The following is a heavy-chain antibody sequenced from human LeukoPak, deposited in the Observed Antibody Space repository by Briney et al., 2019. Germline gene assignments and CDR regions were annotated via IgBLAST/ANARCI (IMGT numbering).Heavy chain of an antibody. V-gene: IGHV4-39*07. CDR3: ARDIVVVTDRVSDAFDI. J-gene: IGHJ3*02. CDR2: ISYSGST. CDR1: GGSIIISGYY. D-gene: IGHD2-21*02. Sequence: PSETLSLTCTVSGGSIIISGYYWGWIRQPPGKGLEWIGSISYSGSTSYNPSLKSRVTISVDTSENQFSLKMSSVTAADTAVYYCARDIVVVTDRVSDAFDIWGQGTMVTVSS.